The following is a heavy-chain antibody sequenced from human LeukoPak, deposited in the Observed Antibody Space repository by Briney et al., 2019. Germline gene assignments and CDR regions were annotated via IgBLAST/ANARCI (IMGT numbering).Heavy chain of an antibody. V-gene: IGHV4-39*07. D-gene: IGHD3-22*01. Sequence: SETLSLTCTVSGASIISDTYYWGWIRQPPGKGLEWIGRIYYSGSTYYSPALKSRVTMSVNTSTNQFSLKLISVTAADTALYYCARNFYASSGYYLDDFYFDFWGQGALVTVSS. CDR2: IYYSGST. J-gene: IGHJ4*02. CDR1: GASIISDTYY. CDR3: ARNFYASSGYYLDDFYFDF.